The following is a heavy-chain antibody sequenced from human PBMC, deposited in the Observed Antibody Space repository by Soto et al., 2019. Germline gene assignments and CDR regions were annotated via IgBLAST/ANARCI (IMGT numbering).Heavy chain of an antibody. CDR3: AKDSNKYSSSLRGRYFDY. D-gene: IGHD4-4*01. Sequence: GSLRLSCAASGFPFSSYVMSWVRQAPGKGLEWVSGISGGGSNTFYADYVKGRFTISRDNSKNTLLLQMNSLGAEDTAVYYCAKDSNKYSSSLRGRYFDYWGQGIGVTVSS. CDR1: GFPFSSYV. J-gene: IGHJ4*02. CDR2: ISGGGSNT. V-gene: IGHV3-23*01.